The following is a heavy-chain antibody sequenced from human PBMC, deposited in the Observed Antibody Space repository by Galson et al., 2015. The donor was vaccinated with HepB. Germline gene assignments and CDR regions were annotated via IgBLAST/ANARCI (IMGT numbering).Heavy chain of an antibody. CDR2: IWYDGSKK. Sequence: SLRLTCAASGFTFSHSGMHWVRQAPGKGLEWVAVIWYDGSKKYYADSVKGRVTIARDSSKNTLFLEMNSLRAEDTAVYYCVRDGGYSGNHYALDIWGQGTVVIVSS. V-gene: IGHV3-33*01. J-gene: IGHJ3*02. CDR1: GFTFSHSG. CDR3: VRDGGYSGNHYALDI. D-gene: IGHD5-12*01.